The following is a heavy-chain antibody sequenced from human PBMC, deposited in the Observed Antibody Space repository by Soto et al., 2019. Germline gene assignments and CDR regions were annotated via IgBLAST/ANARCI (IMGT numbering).Heavy chain of an antibody. CDR1: GDRFSTYA. J-gene: IGHJ6*02. CDR2: IMTFFGAA. CDR3: ARPSCTTPDCLRPYNLYGLDV. Sequence: QVQLVQSGAEVRKPGSSVRVSCKASGDRFSTYAFNWVRQAPGQGLEWLGGIMTFFGAAMYAQKFQGRVTITADELTTTVYMELSGLRYEDTAVYYCARPSCTTPDCLRPYNLYGLDVWGHGTTVIVS. V-gene: IGHV1-69*01. D-gene: IGHD2-8*01.